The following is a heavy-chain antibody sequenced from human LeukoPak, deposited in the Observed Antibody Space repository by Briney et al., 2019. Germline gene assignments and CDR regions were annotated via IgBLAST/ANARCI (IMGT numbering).Heavy chain of an antibody. D-gene: IGHD6-19*01. J-gene: IGHJ4*02. V-gene: IGHV4-39*01. Sequence: SETLSLTCTVSGGSISSSSYYWGWIRQPPGKGLEGIGSFYHCGSTYYNPSLKSRVTISVDTSKNQFSLKLSSVTAADTAVYYCARQDSSGWYGSFDYWGQGTLVTVSS. CDR2: FYHCGST. CDR3: ARQDSSGWYGSFDY. CDR1: GGSISSSSYY.